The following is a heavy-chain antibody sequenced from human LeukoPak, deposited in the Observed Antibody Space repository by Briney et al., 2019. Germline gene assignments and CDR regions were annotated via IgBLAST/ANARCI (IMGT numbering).Heavy chain of an antibody. CDR1: GGTFSSYG. Sequence: ASVKLSCKASGGTFSSYGISWVRQPPGQGLERMGGIIPIFGTPNYAQKFKARVTITVDESTSTAYMELSSLRSEDTAVYYCARGPGLATIWSRYYMDVWGKGTTVTISS. CDR3: ARGPGLATIWSRYYMDV. J-gene: IGHJ6*03. CDR2: IIPIFGTP. V-gene: IGHV1-69*13. D-gene: IGHD5-12*01.